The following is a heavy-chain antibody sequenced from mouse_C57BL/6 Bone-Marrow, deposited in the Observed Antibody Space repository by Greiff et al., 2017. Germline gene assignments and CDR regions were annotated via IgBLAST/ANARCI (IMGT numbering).Heavy chain of an antibody. CDR1: GFTFSSYA. J-gene: IGHJ2*01. CDR3: SRSVVATDYFDY. D-gene: IGHD1-1*01. CDR2: ISDGGSYT. V-gene: IGHV5-4*03. Sequence: EVKVEESGGGLVKPGGSLKLSCAASGFTFSSYAMSWVRQTPEKRLEWVAPISDGGSYTYYPDNIKGRFTISRDNANNNLYLQMSHLMSEDTAMYYCSRSVVATDYFDYWGQGTTLTVSS.